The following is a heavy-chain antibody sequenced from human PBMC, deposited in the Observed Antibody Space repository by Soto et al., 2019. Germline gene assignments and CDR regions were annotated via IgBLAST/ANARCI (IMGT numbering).Heavy chain of an antibody. CDR1: GYTFTGYY. V-gene: IGHV1-2*04. CDR2: INPNSGGT. CDR3: ARGTCSGGSCYSEIAFDI. J-gene: IGHJ3*02. Sequence: ASVKVSCKASGYTFTGYYMHWVRQAPGQGLEWMGWINPNSGGTNYAQKFQGWVTMTRDTSISTAYMELSRLRSDDTAVYYCARGTCSGGSCYSEIAFDIWGQGTMVTVSS. D-gene: IGHD2-15*01.